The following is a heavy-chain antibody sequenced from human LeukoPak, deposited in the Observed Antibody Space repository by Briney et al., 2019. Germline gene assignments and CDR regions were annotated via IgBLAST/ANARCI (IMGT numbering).Heavy chain of an antibody. CDR2: IYYSGST. D-gene: IGHD3-10*01. CDR1: GGSISSYY. CDR3: ARVGDLYGSGNYYDSSWFDP. Sequence: PSETLSLTCTVSGGSISSYYWGWIRQPPGKGLEWIGSIYYSGSTYYNPSLKSRVTISVDTSKNQFSLKLSSVTAADTAVYYCARVGDLYGSGNYYDSSWFDPWGQGTLVTVSS. V-gene: IGHV4-39*01. J-gene: IGHJ5*02.